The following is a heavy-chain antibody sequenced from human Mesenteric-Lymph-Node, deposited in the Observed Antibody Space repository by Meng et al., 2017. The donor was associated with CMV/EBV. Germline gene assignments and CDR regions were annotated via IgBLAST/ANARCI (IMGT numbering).Heavy chain of an antibody. CDR3: ASLDSASELGTDY. J-gene: IGHJ4*02. CDR2: INRDGSTT. Sequence: SGFTFSNFCMDWVRQAPGKGLVWLSRINRDGSTTTYADSVKGRFTISRDNDKSTLYQQMNNLRPEDTAVYYCASLDSASELGTDYWGQGALVTVSS. V-gene: IGHV3-74*01. D-gene: IGHD7-27*01. CDR1: GFTFSNFC.